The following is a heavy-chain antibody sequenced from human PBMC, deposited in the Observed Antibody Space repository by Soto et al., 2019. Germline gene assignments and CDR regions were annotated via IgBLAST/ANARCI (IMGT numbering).Heavy chain of an antibody. J-gene: IGHJ4*02. Sequence: SETLSLTCTVSGGSINSNYYYWSWIRQPPGKGLEWIGYIYYSGSTYYNPSLKSRLTISLDTSKDQFSLKLSSVTAADTAMYYCARVLHYDILPSYYNYFDFWGQGNLVTVSS. CDR1: GGSINSNYYY. CDR3: ARVLHYDILPSYYNYFDF. CDR2: IYYSGST. D-gene: IGHD3-9*01. V-gene: IGHV4-30-4*01.